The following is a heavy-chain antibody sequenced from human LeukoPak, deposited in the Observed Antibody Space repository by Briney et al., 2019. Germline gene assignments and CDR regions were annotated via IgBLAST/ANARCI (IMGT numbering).Heavy chain of an antibody. Sequence: GESLKISCKGSGYSFTSYWIGWVRQMPGKGQEWMGIIYPGDSDTRYSPSFQGQVTISADKSISTAYLQWSSLKASDTAMYYCARLGAYCSSTSCYTSYNWFDPWGQGTLVTVSS. CDR1: GYSFTSYW. J-gene: IGHJ5*02. V-gene: IGHV5-51*01. D-gene: IGHD2-2*02. CDR3: ARLGAYCSSTSCYTSYNWFDP. CDR2: IYPGDSDT.